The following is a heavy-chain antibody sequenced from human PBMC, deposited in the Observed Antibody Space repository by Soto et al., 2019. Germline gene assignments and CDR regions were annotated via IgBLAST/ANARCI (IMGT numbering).Heavy chain of an antibody. Sequence: GGSLRLSYAASGFTFSSYGMHWVRQAPGKGLEWVAVIWYDGSNKYYADSVKGRFTISRDNSKNTLYLQMNSLRAEDTAVYYCARDSSSWEYGMDVWGQGTTVTVSS. J-gene: IGHJ6*02. CDR1: GFTFSSYG. D-gene: IGHD6-13*01. CDR2: IWYDGSNK. CDR3: ARDSSSWEYGMDV. V-gene: IGHV3-33*01.